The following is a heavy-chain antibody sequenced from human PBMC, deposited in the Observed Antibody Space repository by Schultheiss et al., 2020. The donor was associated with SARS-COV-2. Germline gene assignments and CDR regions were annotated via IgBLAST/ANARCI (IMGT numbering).Heavy chain of an antibody. D-gene: IGHD1-7*01. Sequence: GGSLRLSCAASGFTFSSYEMNWVRQAPGKGLEWVSYISSSGSTIYYADSVKGRFTISRDNSKNTLYLQMNSLRAEDTAVYYCARGGGTGTTWYFDYWGQGTLVTVSS. CDR2: ISSSGSTI. CDR3: ARGGGTGTTWYFDY. J-gene: IGHJ4*02. V-gene: IGHV3-48*03. CDR1: GFTFSSYE.